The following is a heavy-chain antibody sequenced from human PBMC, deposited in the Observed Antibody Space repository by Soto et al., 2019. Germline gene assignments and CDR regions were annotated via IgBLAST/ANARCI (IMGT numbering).Heavy chain of an antibody. D-gene: IGHD2-15*01. CDR2: IIPIFGTT. Sequence: QVQLVQSGTEVKKPGSSVKVSCKASGGTFSSYAVSWVRQAPGQGLEWMGGIIPIFGTTNYAQKFQGRVTITADESTSTVYMELSSLRSEDTAVYYCARDNCSGGSCHPYYYYGMDVWGQGTTVTVSS. V-gene: IGHV1-69*01. CDR1: GGTFSSYA. CDR3: ARDNCSGGSCHPYYYYGMDV. J-gene: IGHJ6*02.